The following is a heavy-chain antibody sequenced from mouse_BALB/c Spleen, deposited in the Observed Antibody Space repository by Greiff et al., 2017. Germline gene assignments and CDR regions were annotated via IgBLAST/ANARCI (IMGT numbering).Heavy chain of an antibody. CDR1: GISITTGNYR. CDR2: IYYSGTI. CDR3: ARDGDSYAMDY. J-gene: IGHJ4*01. Sequence: EVKLQESGPGLVKPSQTVSLTCTVTGISITTGNYRWSWIRQFPGNKLEWIGYIYYSGTITYNPSLTSRTTITRDTSKNQFFLEMNSLTAEDTATYYCARDGDSYAMDYWGQGTSVTVSS. D-gene: IGHD1-1*02. V-gene: IGHV3-5*02.